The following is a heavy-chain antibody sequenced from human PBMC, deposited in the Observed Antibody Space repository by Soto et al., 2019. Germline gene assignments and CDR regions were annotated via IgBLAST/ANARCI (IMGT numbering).Heavy chain of an antibody. CDR1: GYTFTSYD. J-gene: IGHJ4*02. D-gene: IGHD4-17*01. Sequence: ASVKVSCKASGYTFTSYDINWVRQATGQGLEWMGWMNPNSGNTGYAQKFQGRVTMTRDTSISTAYMELSSLRSEDTAVYYCARARYGDYVLVDYWGQGTLVTVSS. CDR2: MNPNSGNT. CDR3: ARARYGDYVLVDY. V-gene: IGHV1-8*01.